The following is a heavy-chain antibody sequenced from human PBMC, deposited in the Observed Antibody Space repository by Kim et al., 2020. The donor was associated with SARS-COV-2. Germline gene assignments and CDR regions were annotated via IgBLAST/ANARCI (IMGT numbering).Heavy chain of an antibody. CDR1: GGSISSYY. CDR3: ARDRTSVFGVVTLGMDV. CDR2: IYTSGST. J-gene: IGHJ6*02. V-gene: IGHV4-4*07. Sequence: SETLSLTCTVSGGSISSYYWSWIRQPAGKGLEWIGRIYTSGSTNYNPSLKSRVTMSVDTSKNQFSLKLSSVTAADTAVYYCARDRTSVFGVVTLGMDVWGQGTTVTVSS. D-gene: IGHD3-3*01.